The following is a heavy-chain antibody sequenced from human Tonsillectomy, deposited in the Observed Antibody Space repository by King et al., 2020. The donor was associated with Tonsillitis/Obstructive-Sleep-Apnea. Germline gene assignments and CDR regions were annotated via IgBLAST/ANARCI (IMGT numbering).Heavy chain of an antibody. CDR1: GGSISSDY. Sequence: MQLQESGPGLVKPSETLSLTCTVSGGSISSDYWSWIRQPPGKGLEWIGYIFYSGSTNYNPSPKSRVTISVDTSKNQFSLKLSSVTAADTAVYYCARAHCSSTSCYGNYYYMDVWGKGTTVTVSS. CDR3: ARAHCSSTSCYGNYYYMDV. D-gene: IGHD2-2*01. CDR2: IFYSGST. V-gene: IGHV4-59*01. J-gene: IGHJ6*03.